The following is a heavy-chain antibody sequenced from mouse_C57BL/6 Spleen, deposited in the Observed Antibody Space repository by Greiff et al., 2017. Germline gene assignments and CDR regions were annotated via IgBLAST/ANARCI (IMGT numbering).Heavy chain of an antibody. Sequence: EVQGVESGGGLVKPGGSLKLSCAASGFTFSSYAMSWVRQTPEKRLEWVATISDGGSYTYYPDNVKGRFTISRDNAKNNLYLKMSHLKSEDTAMYYCARDGGVITTAGWYFDVWGTGTTVTVSS. D-gene: IGHD1-1*01. V-gene: IGHV5-4*01. CDR2: ISDGGSYT. CDR1: GFTFSSYA. CDR3: ARDGGVITTAGWYFDV. J-gene: IGHJ1*03.